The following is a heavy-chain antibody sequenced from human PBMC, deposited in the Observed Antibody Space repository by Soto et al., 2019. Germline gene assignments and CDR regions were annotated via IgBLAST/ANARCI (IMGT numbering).Heavy chain of an antibody. V-gene: IGHV3-21*01. J-gene: IGHJ6*02. CDR2: ISSISSYI. CDR3: ARVETYYDFWSGYYTGNVYGMDV. CDR1: GFTVISYS. Sequence: GSLRLCCAASGFTVISYSMNWVRQAPGKGLEWVSSISSISSYIYYADSVKGRFTISRDNAKNSLYLQMNSLRAEDTAVYYCARVETYYDFWSGYYTGNVYGMDVWGQGTTVTVSS. D-gene: IGHD3-3*01.